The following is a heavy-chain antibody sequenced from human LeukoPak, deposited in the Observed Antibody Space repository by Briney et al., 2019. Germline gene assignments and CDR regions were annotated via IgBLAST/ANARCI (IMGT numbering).Heavy chain of an antibody. V-gene: IGHV3-30-3*01. CDR2: ISYDGSNK. Sequence: GESLRLSCAASGFTFSSYAMHWVRQAPVKGLEWVAVISYDGSNKYYADSVKGRFTISRDNAKNSLYLQMNSLRAEDTAVYYCARLDIVVVVAAKGYYFDYWGQGTLVTVSS. D-gene: IGHD2-15*01. J-gene: IGHJ4*02. CDR1: GFTFSSYA. CDR3: ARLDIVVVVAAKGYYFDY.